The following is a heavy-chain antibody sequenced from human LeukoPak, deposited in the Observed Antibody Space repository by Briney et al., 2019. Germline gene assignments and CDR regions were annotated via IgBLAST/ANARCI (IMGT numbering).Heavy chain of an antibody. J-gene: IGHJ6*02. D-gene: IGHD3-10*01. CDR1: GYSFTNYY. Sequence: ASVKVSCKASGYSFTNYYLHWVRQAPGQGFEWMGIINPGGGTTTYAQKFQGRVTMTRDTSTSTVYMELSSLRSEDTAMYYCARVGASDYGMDVWGQGTTVSVSS. V-gene: IGHV1-46*01. CDR2: INPGGGTT. CDR3: ARVGASDYGMDV.